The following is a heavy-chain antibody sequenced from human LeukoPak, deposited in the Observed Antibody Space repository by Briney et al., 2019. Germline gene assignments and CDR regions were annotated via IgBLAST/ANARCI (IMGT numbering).Heavy chain of an antibody. V-gene: IGHV4-34*01. J-gene: IGHJ4*02. D-gene: IGHD2-2*01. CDR2: INHGGSP. CDR3: VREREQREKRQYATGYDS. Sequence: SETLSLTCAVYGGSFSGYFWSWIRQSPEKGLEWIGEINHGGSPDYNPSLKSRVTLSVDTSRNQFSLKVSFVTAADTALYYCVREREQREKRQYATGYDSWGQGTLVTVSS. CDR1: GGSFSGYF.